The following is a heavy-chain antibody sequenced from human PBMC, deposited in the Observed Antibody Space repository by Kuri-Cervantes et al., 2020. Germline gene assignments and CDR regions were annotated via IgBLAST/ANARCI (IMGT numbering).Heavy chain of an antibody. V-gene: IGHV3-74*01. CDR2: INSDGSST. CDR3: ARDPATYCGGDCYSFGAFDI. CDR1: GFTFSSYW. D-gene: IGHD2-21*02. J-gene: IGHJ3*02. Sequence: GGSLRLSCAASGFTFSSYWMHWFRQAPGKGLVWVSRINSDGSSTSYADSVKGRFTISRDNAKNSLYLQMNSLRAEDTAVYYCARDPATYCGGDCYSFGAFDIWGQGTMVTVSS.